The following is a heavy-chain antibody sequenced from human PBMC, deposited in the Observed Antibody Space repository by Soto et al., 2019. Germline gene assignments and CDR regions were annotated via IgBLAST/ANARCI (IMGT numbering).Heavy chain of an antibody. CDR2: INNDGSIT. V-gene: IGHV3-74*01. CDR3: TRVCFNHVFDI. Sequence: EVQLVESEGDLVQPGGSLRLNCAASGFSFSYYWLHWVRQAPGKGLVWVSHINNDGSITSYADSVKGRFTISRDNAKSTLSLQMNSLRGEDTAVYYCTRVCFNHVFDIWGQGTLVTVSS. D-gene: IGHD3-10*02. J-gene: IGHJ3*02. CDR1: GFSFSYYW.